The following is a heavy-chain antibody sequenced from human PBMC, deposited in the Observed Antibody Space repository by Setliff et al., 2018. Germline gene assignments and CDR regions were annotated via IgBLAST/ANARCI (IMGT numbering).Heavy chain of an antibody. V-gene: IGHV1-8*02. CDR2: MNPNSGNT. J-gene: IGHJ5*02. Sequence: ASVKVSCKASGYTFTSYDINWVRQATGQGLEWMGWMNPNSGNTGYAQKFQGRVTMTRNTSISTAYMDLSSLRFEDTAVYYCARAGFELGQYNWFDPWGQGTLVTVS. CDR1: GYTFTSYD. D-gene: IGHD3-3*02. CDR3: ARAGFELGQYNWFDP.